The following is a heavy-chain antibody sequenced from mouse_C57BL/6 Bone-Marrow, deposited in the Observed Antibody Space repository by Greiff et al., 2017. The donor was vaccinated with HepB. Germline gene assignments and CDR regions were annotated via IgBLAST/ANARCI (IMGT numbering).Heavy chain of an antibody. Sequence: VQLQQSGAELVRPGASVTLSCKASGYTFTDYEMHWVKQTPVHGLEWIGAIDPETGGTASNQKFKGKAILTADKSSSTAYMELRSLTSEDSAVYYCTRGGAYSYYFDYWGQGTTLTVSS. D-gene: IGHD2-10*01. CDR2: IDPETGGT. V-gene: IGHV1-15*01. CDR1: GYTFTDYE. CDR3: TRGGAYSYYFDY. J-gene: IGHJ2*01.